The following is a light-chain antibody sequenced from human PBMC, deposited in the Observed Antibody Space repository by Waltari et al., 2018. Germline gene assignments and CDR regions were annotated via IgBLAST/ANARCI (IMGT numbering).Light chain of an antibody. CDR3: QQYSKWPPHT. CDR1: QSVSSN. CDR2: GAS. J-gene: IGKJ2*01. V-gene: IGKV3-15*01. Sequence: ETVMTQFPATLSVSPGETATLSCRASQSVSSNLAWYQQKPGQAPSLLIYGASTRATGIPARFSGSGSGTDFTLTISSLQSEDFAVYYCQQYSKWPPHTFGQGTKLEL.